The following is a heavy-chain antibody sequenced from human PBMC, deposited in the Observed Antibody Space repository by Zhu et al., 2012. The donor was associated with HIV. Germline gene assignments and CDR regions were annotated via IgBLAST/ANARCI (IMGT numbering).Heavy chain of an antibody. CDR2: FYYNGVT. CDR3: ARSLFTAYRRSDAFDI. CDR1: GDSIANSDFY. J-gene: IGHJ3*02. V-gene: IGHV4-39*01. Sequence: QVQLQESGPGLPQPSETLSLICNVSGDSIANSDFYWGWVRQPPGKGLEWIGSFYYNGVTYYNPSLKSRVTIPLDTSKNQFSLNLNSVTAADTAIYYCARSLFTAYRRSDAFDIWGPGTMVTVSS. D-gene: IGHD3-16*01.